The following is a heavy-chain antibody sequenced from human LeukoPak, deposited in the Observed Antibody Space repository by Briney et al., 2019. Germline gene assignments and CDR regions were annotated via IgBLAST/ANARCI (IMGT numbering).Heavy chain of an antibody. Sequence: PGGSLRLSCAASGFTFSSYSMNWVRQTPGKGLEWVSSISSTSAYIYYADSVKGRFTISRDNAKNSLYLQMNSLRVEDTAMYYCAREPTGIILWSQGTLVTVSS. CDR2: ISSTSAYI. D-gene: IGHD5-18*01. V-gene: IGHV3-21*01. CDR3: AREPTGIIL. J-gene: IGHJ4*02. CDR1: GFTFSSYS.